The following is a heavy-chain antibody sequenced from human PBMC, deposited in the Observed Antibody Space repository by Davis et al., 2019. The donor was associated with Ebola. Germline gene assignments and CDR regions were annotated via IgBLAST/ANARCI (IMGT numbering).Heavy chain of an antibody. CDR1: GFTFSSHA. Sequence: GESLKISCAASGFTFSSHAMTWVRQAPGQELAWVSSISGSGGTTSYADSVKGRITISRDNSKNTVYLQMNSLSAEDTAVYYCVKGIGGWSDGMDYWGQGTLVTVSS. J-gene: IGHJ4*02. CDR2: ISGSGGTT. CDR3: VKGIGGWSDGMDY. V-gene: IGHV3-23*01. D-gene: IGHD2-15*01.